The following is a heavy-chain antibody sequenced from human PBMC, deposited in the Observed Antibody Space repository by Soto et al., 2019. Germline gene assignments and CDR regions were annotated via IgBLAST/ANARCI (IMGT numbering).Heavy chain of an antibody. CDR2: IVVGSGNT. Sequence: SVKVSCKASGFTFTSSAMQWVRQARGQRLEWIGWIVVGSGNTNYAQKFQERVTITRDMSTSTAYMELSSLRAEDTAVYYCARARGSGTFGNAFDIWGQGTMVTVSS. J-gene: IGHJ3*02. CDR1: GFTFTSSA. D-gene: IGHD3-10*01. V-gene: IGHV1-58*02. CDR3: ARARGSGTFGNAFDI.